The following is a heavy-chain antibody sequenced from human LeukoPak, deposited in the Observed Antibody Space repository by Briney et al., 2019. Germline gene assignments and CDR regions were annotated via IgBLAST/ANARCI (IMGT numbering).Heavy chain of an antibody. CDR2: IYPGDSDT. CDR1: GYTFSSYX. CDR3: ARQNDFRLDY. Sequence: GESXXXXCXGXGYTFSSYXIGWVRQMPGKGLEWMGIIYPGDSDTRYSPSLQGQVTISVDTSIGTAYLQWSSLKASDTAIYYCARQNDFRLDYWGQGTLVTVSS. J-gene: IGHJ4*02. V-gene: IGHV5-51*01. D-gene: IGHD3-3*01.